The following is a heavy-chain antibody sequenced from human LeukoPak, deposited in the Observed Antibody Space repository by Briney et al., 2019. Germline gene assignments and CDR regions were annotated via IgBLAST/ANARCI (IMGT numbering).Heavy chain of an antibody. CDR2: IYHSGST. CDR3: ARGTHPINYATRYYFDY. V-gene: IGHV4-30-2*01. J-gene: IGHJ4*02. CDR1: GVSISSGGYS. Sequence: SQTLSLTCAVSGVSISSGGYSWSWIRQPPGKGLEWIGYIYHSGSTYYNPSLKSRVTISVDRSKNQFSLKLSSVTAADTAVYYCARGTHPINYATRYYFDYWGQGTLVTVSS. D-gene: IGHD3-16*01.